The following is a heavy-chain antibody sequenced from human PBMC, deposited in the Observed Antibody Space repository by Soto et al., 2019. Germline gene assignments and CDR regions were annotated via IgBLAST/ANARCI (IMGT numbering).Heavy chain of an antibody. CDR3: ARDDAKMRYYDSSGYYSASVNGY. CDR2: IYYSGST. D-gene: IGHD3-22*01. V-gene: IGHV4-30-4*01. J-gene: IGHJ4*02. CDR1: GGSISSGDYY. Sequence: PSETLSLTCTVSGGSISSGDYYWSWIRQPPGKGLEWIGYIYYSGSTYYNPSLKSRVTISVDTSKNQFSLKLSSVTAADTAVYYCARDDAKMRYYDSSGYYSASVNGYWGQGTLVTVSS.